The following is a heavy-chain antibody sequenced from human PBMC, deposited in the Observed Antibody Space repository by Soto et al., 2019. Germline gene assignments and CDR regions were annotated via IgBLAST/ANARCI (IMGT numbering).Heavy chain of an antibody. CDR3: ARLYCSSTSCYSVGAFDI. D-gene: IGHD2-2*01. J-gene: IGHJ3*02. Sequence: QVQLVESGGGVVQPGRSLRLSCAASGFTFSSYAMHWVRQAPGKGLEWVAVIWFDGSDKYYTDSVKGRFTISRDNSKSTLYLQMNSLRAEDTAVYYCARLYCSSTSCYSVGAFDIRGQGTMVTVSS. CDR1: GFTFSSYA. CDR2: IWFDGSDK. V-gene: IGHV3-33*08.